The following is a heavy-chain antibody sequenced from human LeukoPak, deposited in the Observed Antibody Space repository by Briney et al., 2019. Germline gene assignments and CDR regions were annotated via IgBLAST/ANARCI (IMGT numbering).Heavy chain of an antibody. CDR3: AKEVGVTTRGSFAY. D-gene: IGHD1-26*01. CDR2: IRYDGSNQ. Sequence: GGSLRLSCAASGFTFSNHGMLWVRQAPAKGLEWVAFIRYDGSNQYYADSVKGRFTISRDSSKNTLYLQMNSLRDEDTAVYYCAKEVGVTTRGSFAYWGQGTLVTVSS. CDR1: GFTFSNHG. V-gene: IGHV3-30*02. J-gene: IGHJ4*02.